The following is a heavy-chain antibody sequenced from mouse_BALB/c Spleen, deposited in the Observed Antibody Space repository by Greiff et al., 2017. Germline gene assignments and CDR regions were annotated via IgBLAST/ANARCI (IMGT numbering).Heavy chain of an antibody. CDR1: GYTFTSYW. J-gene: IGHJ2*01. V-gene: IGHV1-7*01. CDR3: ARRLGRAYFDY. Sequence: QVQLQQSGAELAKPGASVKMSCKASGYTFTSYWMHWVKQRPGQGLEWIGYINPSTGYTEYNQKFKDKATLTADKSSNTAYMQLSSLTSEDSAVYYCARRLGRAYFDYWGQGTTLTVSS. CDR2: INPSTGYT. D-gene: IGHD4-1*01.